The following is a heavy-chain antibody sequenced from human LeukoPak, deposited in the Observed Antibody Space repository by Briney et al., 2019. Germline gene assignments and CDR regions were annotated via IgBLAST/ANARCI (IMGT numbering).Heavy chain of an antibody. V-gene: IGHV1-2*02. D-gene: IGHD3-10*01. CDR1: GYTFSGYY. CDR3: ARGRYYGSGIYAY. Sequence: ASVKVSCKASGYTFSGYYMHWVRQAPGQGLEWMGWINPNSGGTNYAQKFQGRVTMTRDTSISTAYMELSRLRSDDTAVYYCARGRYYGSGIYAYSGQGTLVTVSS. J-gene: IGHJ4*02. CDR2: INPNSGGT.